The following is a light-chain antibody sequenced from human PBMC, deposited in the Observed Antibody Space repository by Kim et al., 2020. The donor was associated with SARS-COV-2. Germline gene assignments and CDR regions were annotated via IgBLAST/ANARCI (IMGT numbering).Light chain of an antibody. V-gene: IGKV3-11*01. Sequence: PGERAPLSCRASQRVSSYLAWYQQKPGQAPRLLIYDASNRATGIPARFSGSGSGTDFTLTISSLEPEDFAVYYCQQRSNWPPLTFGGGTKVEIK. J-gene: IGKJ4*01. CDR1: QRVSSY. CDR2: DAS. CDR3: QQRSNWPPLT.